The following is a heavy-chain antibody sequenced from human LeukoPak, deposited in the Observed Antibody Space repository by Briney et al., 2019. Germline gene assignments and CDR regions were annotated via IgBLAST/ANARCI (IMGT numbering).Heavy chain of an antibody. CDR1: GGSISSGGYY. CDR3: ARGRCSSTSGYASDY. J-gene: IGHJ4*02. CDR2: IYYSGST. Sequence: SQTLSLTCTVSGGSISSGGYYWSWIRQHPGKGLEWIGYIYYSGSTYYNPSLKSRVTISVDTSKNQFSLKLSSVTAADTAVYYCARGRCSSTSGYASDYWGQGTLVTVSS. D-gene: IGHD2-2*01. V-gene: IGHV4-31*03.